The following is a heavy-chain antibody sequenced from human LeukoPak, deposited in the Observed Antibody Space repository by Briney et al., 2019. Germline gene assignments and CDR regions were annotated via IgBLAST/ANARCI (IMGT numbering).Heavy chain of an antibody. CDR3: AREDRIFGVGDNWFDP. D-gene: IGHD3-3*01. CDR2: INTNTGNP. V-gene: IGHV7-4-1*02. CDR1: GYTFTSYA. J-gene: IGHJ5*02. Sequence: ASVKVSCKASGYTFTSYAMNWVRQAPGQGLEWMGWINTNTGNPTYAQGFTGRFVFSLDTSVSTAYLQISSLKAEDTAVYYCAREDRIFGVGDNWFDPWGQGTLVTVSS.